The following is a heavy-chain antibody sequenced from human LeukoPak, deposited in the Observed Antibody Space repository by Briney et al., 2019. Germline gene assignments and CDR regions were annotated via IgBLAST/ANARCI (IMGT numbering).Heavy chain of an antibody. CDR2: ISYDGSNK. CDR1: GFTFSSYA. V-gene: IGHV3-30-3*01. D-gene: IGHD6-19*01. Sequence: PGGSQRLSCAASGFTFSSYAMHWVRQAPGKGLEWVAVISYDGSNKYYADSVKGRFTISRDNSKNTLYLQMNSLRAEDTAVYYCAAPGIAVACIYYWGQGTLVTVSS. J-gene: IGHJ4*02. CDR3: AAPGIAVACIYY.